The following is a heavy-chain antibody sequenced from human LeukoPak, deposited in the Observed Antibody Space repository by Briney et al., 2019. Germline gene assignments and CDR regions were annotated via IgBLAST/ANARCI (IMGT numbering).Heavy chain of an antibody. CDR2: ISGSGGST. J-gene: IGHJ4*02. D-gene: IGHD6-19*01. Sequence: GGSLRLSCAASGFTFSSYAMSWVRQAPGKGLEWVSAISGSGGSTYYADSVKGRFTISRDSSKNTLYLQMNSLRAEDTAVYYCAKGGRSSGWVHFDYWGQGTLVTVSS. CDR3: AKGGRSSGWVHFDY. CDR1: GFTFSSYA. V-gene: IGHV3-23*01.